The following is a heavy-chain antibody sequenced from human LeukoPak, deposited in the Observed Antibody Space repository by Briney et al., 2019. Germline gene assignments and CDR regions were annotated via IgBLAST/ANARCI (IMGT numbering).Heavy chain of an antibody. V-gene: IGHV3-30*18. CDR3: AKGLNGNWFDP. CDR2: ISSDGSAK. J-gene: IGHJ5*02. CDR1: GFTFTTYG. Sequence: PGRSLRLSCAASGFTFTTYGMHWVRQAPGKGLEWVATISSDGSAKYYADSVQGRFTISRDNSKNTLDLQMNSLRLDDTAVHYCAKGLNGNWFDPWGQGTLVIVSS.